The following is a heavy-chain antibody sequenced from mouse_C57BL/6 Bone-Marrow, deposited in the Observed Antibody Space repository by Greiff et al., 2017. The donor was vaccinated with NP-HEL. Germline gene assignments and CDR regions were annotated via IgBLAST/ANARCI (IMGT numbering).Heavy chain of an antibody. CDR3: ARGIYDGYYGDFDY. D-gene: IGHD2-3*01. CDR2: IYPGSGNT. J-gene: IGHJ2*01. CDR1: GYTFTDYY. Sequence: QVQLQQSGAELVRPGASVKLSCKASGYTFTDYYINWVKQRPGQGLEWIARIYPGSGNTYYNEKFKGKATLTAEKSSSTAYMQLSSLTSEDAAVYFCARGIYDGYYGDFDYWGQGTTLTVSS. V-gene: IGHV1-76*01.